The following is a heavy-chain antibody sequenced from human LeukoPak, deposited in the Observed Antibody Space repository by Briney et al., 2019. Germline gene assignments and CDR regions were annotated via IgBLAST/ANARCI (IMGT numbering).Heavy chain of an antibody. CDR2: IWYDGSNK. CDR3: ARDKTVVTPSWFDP. V-gene: IGHV3-33*01. Sequence: PGGSLRLSCAASGFTFSSYGMHWVRQAPGKGLEWVAVIWYDGSNKYYADSVKGRFTISGDNSKNTLYLQMNSLRAEDTAVYYCARDKTVVTPSWFDPWGQGTLVTVSS. J-gene: IGHJ5*02. D-gene: IGHD4-23*01. CDR1: GFTFSSYG.